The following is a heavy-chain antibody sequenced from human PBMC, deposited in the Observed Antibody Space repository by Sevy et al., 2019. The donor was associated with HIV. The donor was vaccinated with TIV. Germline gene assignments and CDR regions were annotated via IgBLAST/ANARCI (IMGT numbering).Heavy chain of an antibody. CDR2: IYHSGST. D-gene: IGHD2-2*01. CDR1: GYTISSGYY. V-gene: IGHV4-38-2*01. CDR3: ARADPIVVVPAAKGGWFDP. Sequence: SETLSLTCAVSGYTISSGYYWGWLRQPPGKGLEWIGSIYHSGSTYYNPSLKSRVTISVDTSKNQFSLKLGSVTAADTAVYYCARADPIVVVPAAKGGWFDPWGQGTLVTVSS. J-gene: IGHJ5*02.